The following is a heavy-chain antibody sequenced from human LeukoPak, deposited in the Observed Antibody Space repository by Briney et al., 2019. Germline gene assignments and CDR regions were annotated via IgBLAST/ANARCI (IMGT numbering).Heavy chain of an antibody. J-gene: IGHJ3*02. CDR3: ARHNSGSYYWGGFEI. Sequence: SETLSLTCSVSGGSISSSLYYWAWIRQTPGKGLEWIGRIYHTGSTYYNPSLKSRVTISVDTAKNQLSVKLSSVTTADTAVFYCARHNSGSYYWGGFEIWGQGTTVTVSS. CDR1: GGSISSSLYY. D-gene: IGHD1-26*01. V-gene: IGHV4-39*01. CDR2: IYHTGST.